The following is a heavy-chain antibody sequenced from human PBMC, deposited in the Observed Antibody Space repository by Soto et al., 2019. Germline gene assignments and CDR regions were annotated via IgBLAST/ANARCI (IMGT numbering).Heavy chain of an antibody. Sequence: QVPLVQSGAEVKKPGASVKVSCKASGYTFTSYGISWVRQAPGQGLEWMGWISAYNGNTNYAQKLQGRVTMTTDTSTSTAYMELRSLRSDDTAVYYCATSYCYGSGSYCYYYYGMDVWGQGTTVTVSS. V-gene: IGHV1-18*01. CDR3: ATSYCYGSGSYCYYYYGMDV. D-gene: IGHD3-10*01. CDR2: ISAYNGNT. CDR1: GYTFTSYG. J-gene: IGHJ6*02.